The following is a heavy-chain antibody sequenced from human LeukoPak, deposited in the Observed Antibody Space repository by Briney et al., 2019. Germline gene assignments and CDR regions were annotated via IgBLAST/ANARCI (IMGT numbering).Heavy chain of an antibody. D-gene: IGHD2-2*01. CDR3: ASTERCSTTCPLDY. V-gene: IGHV4-34*01. J-gene: IGHJ4*02. CDR1: GGSFRGYY. CDR2: INHSGST. Sequence: PAETLSLTCAVYGGSFRGYYWSWIRQPPGKGLEWIGEINHSGSTNYNPSLKSRVTISLDTSMKKFSLKLNSVTAADTAVYYCASTERCSTTCPLDYWGQGTLVTVSS.